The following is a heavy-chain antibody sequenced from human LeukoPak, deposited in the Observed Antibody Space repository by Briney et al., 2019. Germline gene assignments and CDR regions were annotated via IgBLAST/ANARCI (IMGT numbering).Heavy chain of an antibody. CDR2: INPNSGGT. CDR1: GYTLTELS. Sequence: WASVKVSCKVSGYTLTELSMHWVRQAPGQGLEWMGRINPNSGGTNYAQKFQGRVTMTRDTSISTAYMELSRLGSDDTAVYYCASSDITMIPGYWGQGTLVTVSS. CDR3: ASSDITMIPGY. V-gene: IGHV1-2*06. J-gene: IGHJ4*02. D-gene: IGHD3-22*01.